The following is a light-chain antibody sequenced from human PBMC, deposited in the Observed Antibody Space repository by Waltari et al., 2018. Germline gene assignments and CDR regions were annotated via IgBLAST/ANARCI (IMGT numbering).Light chain of an antibody. Sequence: SYDLSQPPSVSVSPGQTATITCSGDDLGNKNVCWYQQKPGQSPTLVIFQKSKRPSGIHERFSGSNAGNTATLTITGTQPMDEGDYYCQAWDTNSVVFGGGTQLTVL. CDR1: DLGNKN. J-gene: IGLJ2*01. CDR3: QAWDTNSVV. CDR2: QKS. V-gene: IGLV3-1*01.